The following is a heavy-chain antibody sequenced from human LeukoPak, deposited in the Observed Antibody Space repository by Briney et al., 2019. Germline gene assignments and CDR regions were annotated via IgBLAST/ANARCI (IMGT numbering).Heavy chain of an antibody. V-gene: IGHV3-53*01. CDR2: IYSGGST. J-gene: IGHJ4*02. CDR3: ATYRHLPY. Sequence: GGSLRLSCAASGFTVSSNYMSWVRQAPGKGLEWVSVIYSGGSTYYADSVKGRFTISRDNAKNSLYLQMSSLRAEDSAMYYCATYRHLPYWGQGILVTVSS. CDR1: GFTVSSNY. D-gene: IGHD2-2*02.